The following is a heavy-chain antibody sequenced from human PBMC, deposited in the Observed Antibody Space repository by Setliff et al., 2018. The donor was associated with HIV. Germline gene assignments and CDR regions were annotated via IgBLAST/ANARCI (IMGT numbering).Heavy chain of an antibody. D-gene: IGHD3-16*01. CDR2: IGNSGSPI. V-gene: IGHV3-48*03. CDR3: ARGGITVGGYTLVGDRLWDH. CDR1: GFTFSSYE. J-gene: IGHJ4*02. Sequence: GGSLRLSCAASGFTFSSYEMNWVRQAPGKGLEWVSYIGNSGSPIYYADSVKGRFTISRDNAKNSLYLQMNGLRAEDTAMYYCARGGITVGGYTLVGDRLWDHWGQGTPVTVSS.